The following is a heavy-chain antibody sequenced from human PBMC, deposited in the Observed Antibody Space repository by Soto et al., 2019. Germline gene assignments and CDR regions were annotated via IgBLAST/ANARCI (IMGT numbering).Heavy chain of an antibody. CDR1: GGSISSYY. CDR2: ISTSGTT. CDR3: ARDRTVRGDWFDP. J-gene: IGHJ5*02. Sequence: PSETLSLTCTVSGGSISSYYWTWIRQPSGKGLEWIGRISTSGTTNYNRSLKSRVTMSVDTSKNQFSLKLNSVTAADTAVYYCARDRTVRGDWFDPWGQGTLVTVSS. V-gene: IGHV4-4*07. D-gene: IGHD3-10*01.